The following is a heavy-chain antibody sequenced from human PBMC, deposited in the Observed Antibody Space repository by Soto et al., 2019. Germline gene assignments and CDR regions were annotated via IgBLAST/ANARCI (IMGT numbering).Heavy chain of an antibody. Sequence: GASVKVSCEVSGYTLSELSMHWVRQAPGKGLEWMGGFDPEDGETIYAQKFQGRVTMTEDTSTDTAYMELSSLRSEDTAVYYCATFPLRSRAIDYWGQGTLVTVSS. CDR3: ATFPLRSRAIDY. J-gene: IGHJ4*02. D-gene: IGHD4-17*01. CDR1: GYTLSELS. CDR2: FDPEDGET. V-gene: IGHV1-24*01.